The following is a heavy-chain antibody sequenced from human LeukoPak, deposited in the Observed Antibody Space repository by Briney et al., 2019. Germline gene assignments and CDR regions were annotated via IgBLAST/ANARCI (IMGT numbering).Heavy chain of an antibody. J-gene: IGHJ3*02. V-gene: IGHV4-61*01. CDR3: AREIDAFDI. Sequence: SETLSLTCTVSGDSVNSGSYSWSWIRQPPGKGLEWIGYIYYSGSTNYNPSLKSRVTISVDTSKNQFSLKLSSVTAADTAVYYCAREIDAFDIWGQGTMVTVSS. CDR1: GDSVNSGSYS. CDR2: IYYSGST.